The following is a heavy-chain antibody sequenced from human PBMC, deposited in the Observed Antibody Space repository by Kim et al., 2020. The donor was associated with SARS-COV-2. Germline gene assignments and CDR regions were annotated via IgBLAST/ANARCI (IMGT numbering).Heavy chain of an antibody. CDR3: ASTLGYLFDY. CDR2: ST. V-gene: IGHV4-34*01. Sequence: STNYNPSPKSRVTISVDTSKTQFSLKLSSVTAADTAVYYCASTLGYLFDYWGQGTLVTVSS. J-gene: IGHJ4*02. D-gene: IGHD2-15*01.